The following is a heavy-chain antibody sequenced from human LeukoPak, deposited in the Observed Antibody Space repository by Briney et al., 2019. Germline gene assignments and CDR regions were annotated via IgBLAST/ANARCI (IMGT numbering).Heavy chain of an antibody. J-gene: IGHJ4*02. CDR3: ASRPAGSTWYGVFDY. V-gene: IGHV4-59*11. Sequence: SETLSLTCTVSGGSITSHFWSWIRQPPGKGLEWIGYVFNVGSTNYNPYLRRRVTMSLDPSRDKFSLRLSSVTAADTAIYYCASRPAGSTWYGVFDYWSQGTLVTVSS. D-gene: IGHD6-13*01. CDR1: GGSITSHF. CDR2: VFNVGST.